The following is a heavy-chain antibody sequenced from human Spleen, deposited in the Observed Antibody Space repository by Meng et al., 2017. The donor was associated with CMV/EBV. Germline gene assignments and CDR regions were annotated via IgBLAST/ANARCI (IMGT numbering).Heavy chain of an antibody. V-gene: IGHV4-59*01. D-gene: IGHD2-2*01. Sequence: GSLRLSCGVSGDSISSFYWTWIRQPPGKGLEWLGYISHSGSTNYNPSLKSRVTISVDTSRNRFSLRLTSVTAADTAMYYCARHARGANWFDPWGQGTLVTVSS. CDR2: ISHSGST. J-gene: IGHJ5*02. CDR1: GDSISSFY. CDR3: ARHARGANWFDP.